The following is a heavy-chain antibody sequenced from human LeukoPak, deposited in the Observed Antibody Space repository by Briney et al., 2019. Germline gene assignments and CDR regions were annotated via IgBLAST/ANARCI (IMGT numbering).Heavy chain of an antibody. CDR3: ARTSYSSRCYEGGAFDI. Sequence: PSETLSLSCAVYGGSFRGYSWGWIRQPPGKGLEWVWGIYYSGSTSYNPSLKSRVIISVDTSKDQFSMKLSSVTAADTAVYYCARTSYSSRCYEGGAFDIWGEGTMVAVAS. D-gene: IGHD6-13*01. CDR1: GGSFRGYS. J-gene: IGHJ3*02. CDR2: IYYSGST. V-gene: IGHV4-34*01.